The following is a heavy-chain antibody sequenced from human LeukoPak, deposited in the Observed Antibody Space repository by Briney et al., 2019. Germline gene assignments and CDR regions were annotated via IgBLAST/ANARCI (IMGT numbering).Heavy chain of an antibody. CDR3: ARGRAALILNFDL. CDR1: GYTFTSYA. V-gene: IGHV1-3*01. J-gene: IGHJ2*01. Sequence: ASVKVSCKASGYTFTSYAMRWVRQAPGQRLEWMGWINAGNGNTKYSQKFQGRVTITRDTSASTAYMELSSLRSEDTAVYYCARGRAALILNFDLWGRGTLVTVSS. CDR2: INAGNGNT. D-gene: IGHD2-15*01.